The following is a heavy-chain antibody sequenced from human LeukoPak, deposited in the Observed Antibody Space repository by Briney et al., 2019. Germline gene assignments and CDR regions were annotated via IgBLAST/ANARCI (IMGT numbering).Heavy chain of an antibody. CDR2: ISSSSSTI. CDR1: GFTFSSYA. J-gene: IGHJ4*02. D-gene: IGHD3-22*01. CDR3: ARDLAKGYSSGYSI. V-gene: IGHV3-48*02. Sequence: GGSLRFSCAAPGFTFSSYAMSWVRQAPGKGLEWVSYISSSSSTIYYADSVKGRFTISRDNAKNSLYLQMNSLRDEDTAVYYCARDLAKGYSSGYSIWGQGTLVTVSS.